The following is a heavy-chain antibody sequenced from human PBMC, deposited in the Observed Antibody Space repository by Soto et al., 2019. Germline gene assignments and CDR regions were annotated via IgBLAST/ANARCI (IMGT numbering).Heavy chain of an antibody. CDR3: ATSMTTEGALRY. CDR2: ISYDGSNK. J-gene: IGHJ4*02. D-gene: IGHD4-17*01. CDR1: GFTFSSYA. V-gene: IGHV3-30-3*01. Sequence: QVQLVESGGGVVQPGRSLRLSCAASGFTFSSYAMHWVRQAPGKGLAWVAVISYDGSNKYYADSVKGRFTISRDNSKNTLYLQMNSLRAEDTAVYYCATSMTTEGALRYWGQGTLVTVSS.